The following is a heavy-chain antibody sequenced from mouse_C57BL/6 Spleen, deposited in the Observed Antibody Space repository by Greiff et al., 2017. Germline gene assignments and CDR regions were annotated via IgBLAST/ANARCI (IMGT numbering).Heavy chain of an antibody. CDR2: IDPGTGGT. D-gene: IGHD2-3*01. J-gene: IGHJ3*01. V-gene: IGHV1-15*01. CDR3: TRDGFIAY. Sequence: VQLQQSGAELVRPGASVTLSCKASGYTFTDYEMHWVKQTPVHGLEWIGAIDPGTGGTAYNQTFKGKAILTADKSSSTAYMALRSLTSEDAAVXYCTRDGFIAYWGQGTLVTVSA. CDR1: GYTFTDYE.